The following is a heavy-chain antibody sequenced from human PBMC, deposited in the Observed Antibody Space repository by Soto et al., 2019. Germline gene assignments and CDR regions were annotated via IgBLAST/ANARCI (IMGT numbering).Heavy chain of an antibody. CDR3: AKDELFSKNWFDP. CDR1: GFTFSSYA. CDR2: ISGSGSGT. D-gene: IGHD3-10*01. Sequence: GGSLRLSCAASGFTFSSYAMSWVRQAPGKGLEWVSAISGSGSGTYYADSVKGRFTISRDNSKNTLYLQMKSLRAEDTAVYYCAKDELFSKNWFDPWGQGTLVTVSS. V-gene: IGHV3-23*01. J-gene: IGHJ5*02.